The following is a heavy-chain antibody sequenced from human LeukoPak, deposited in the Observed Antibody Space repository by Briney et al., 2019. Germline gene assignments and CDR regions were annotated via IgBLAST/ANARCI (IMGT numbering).Heavy chain of an antibody. J-gene: IGHJ6*02. Sequence: SQTLSLTCAISGDSVSSISVAGNWIRQSPSRGLEWLGRTYYRSKWYYEYAVSVKSRINISPDTSKSQFSLQLTSVTPEDTAVYYCSLARSEYHYGMDVWSQGTTVTVSS. V-gene: IGHV6-1*01. CDR2: TYYRSKWYY. CDR1: GDSVSSISVA. CDR3: SLARSEYHYGMDV.